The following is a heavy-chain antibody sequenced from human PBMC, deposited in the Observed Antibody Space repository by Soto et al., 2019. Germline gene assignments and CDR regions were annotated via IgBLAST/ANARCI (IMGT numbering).Heavy chain of an antibody. D-gene: IGHD2-15*01. V-gene: IGHV3-20*04. CDR2: INWNGGST. CDR1: GFTFDDYG. CDR3: ARSRWYGPTYGPGPYDY. J-gene: IGHJ4*02. Sequence: GGSLRLSCAASGFTFDDYGMSWVRQAPGKGLEWVSGINWNGGSTGYADSVKGRFTISRDNAKNSLYLQMNSLRAEDTALYYCARSRWYGPTYGPGPYDYWGQGTLVTVSS.